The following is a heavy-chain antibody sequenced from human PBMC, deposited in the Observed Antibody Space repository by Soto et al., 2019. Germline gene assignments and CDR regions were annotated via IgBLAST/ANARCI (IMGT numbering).Heavy chain of an antibody. CDR1: GYTFTSYY. CDR2: FNPTGDTA. J-gene: IGHJ6*02. CDR3: ARGGRIVDTGIGYYYYHAMDV. V-gene: IGHV1-46*01. Sequence: ASVKVSCKASGYTFTSYYIHWVRQAPGQGLEWMGIFNPTGDTASYAQKLQGRVTMTRDTSTGTAYMELGSLRSEDTAVYYCARGGRIVDTGIGYYYYHAMDVWGQGXPVTVS. D-gene: IGHD5-18*01.